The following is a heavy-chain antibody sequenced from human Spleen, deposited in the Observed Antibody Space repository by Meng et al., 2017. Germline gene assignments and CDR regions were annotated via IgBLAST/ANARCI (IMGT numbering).Heavy chain of an antibody. CDR2: IYSGGST. V-gene: IGHV3-53*01. J-gene: IGHJ3*02. Sequence: GGSLRLSCAASGFSVSSTYMTWVRQAPGKGLEWVSVIYSGGSTSYADSVKGRFTISKDNSKNTLYLQMNNLRAGDTAVYYCTRGGWFGELLDAFHIWGHGTMVTVSS. D-gene: IGHD3-10*01. CDR3: TRGGWFGELLDAFHI. CDR1: GFSVSSTY.